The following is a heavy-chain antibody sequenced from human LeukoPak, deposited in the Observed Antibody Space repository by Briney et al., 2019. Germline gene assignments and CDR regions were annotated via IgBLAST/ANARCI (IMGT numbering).Heavy chain of an antibody. D-gene: IGHD2-2*01. V-gene: IGHV3-30-3*01. Sequence: PGGSLRLSCVVSGFTFSSYWMTWVRQAPGRGLEWVAVISYDGNHKYYADSVKGRFTISRDNSKNTLYLQMNSLRAEDTAVYYCARDGPQIVPAVPSGYWGQGTLVTVSS. J-gene: IGHJ4*02. CDR3: ARDGPQIVPAVPSGY. CDR1: GFTFSSYW. CDR2: ISYDGNHK.